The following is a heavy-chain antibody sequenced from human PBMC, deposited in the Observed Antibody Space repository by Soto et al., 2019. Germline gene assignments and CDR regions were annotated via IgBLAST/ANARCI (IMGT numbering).Heavy chain of an antibody. CDR2: INHSGST. CDR3: ARFLAPNAVFGVTQTGFDP. D-gene: IGHD3-3*01. J-gene: IGHJ5*02. CDR1: GGSFSGYY. Sequence: SETLSLTCAVYGGSFSGYYWSWIRQPPGKGLEWIGEINHSGSTNYNPSLKSRVTISVDTSKNQFSLKLSSVTAADTAVYYCARFLAPNAVFGVTQTGFDPWGQGTLVTVSS. V-gene: IGHV4-34*01.